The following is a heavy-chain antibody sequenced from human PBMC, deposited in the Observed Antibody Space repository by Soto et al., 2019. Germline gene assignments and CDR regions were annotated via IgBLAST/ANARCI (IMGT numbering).Heavy chain of an antibody. CDR1: GFTVDSNY. Sequence: PGGSLRLSCAVSGFTVDSNYMSWVRQAPGKGLEWVAVMRDTGRTNYADFVEGRFTISRDGSKNMVFLQMNSLRAGDTAVYYCARDDYGLDVWGQGTTVTVSS. J-gene: IGHJ6*02. V-gene: IGHV3-53*01. CDR3: ARDDYGLDV. CDR2: MRDTGRT.